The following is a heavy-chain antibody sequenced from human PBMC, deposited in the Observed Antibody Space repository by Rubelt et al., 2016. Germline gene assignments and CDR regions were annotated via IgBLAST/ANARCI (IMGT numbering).Heavy chain of an antibody. CDR1: GGSFSGYY. J-gene: IGHJ5*02. Sequence: QVQLQQWGAGLLKPSETLSLTCAVYGGSFSGYYWSWIRQPPGKGLEWIGELNHSGSTNYNPSLKSRVTKSVERSKNQCSLKLSSWTAADAAVYYCARGLARAAAAARRLWFDPWGQGTLVTVSS. CDR3: ARGLARAAAAARRLWFDP. V-gene: IGHV4-34*01. D-gene: IGHD6-13*01. CDR2: LNHSGST.